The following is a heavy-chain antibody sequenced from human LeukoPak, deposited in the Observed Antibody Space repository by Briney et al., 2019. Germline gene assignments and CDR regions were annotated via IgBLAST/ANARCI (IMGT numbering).Heavy chain of an antibody. CDR3: ARSYDFWSGDSQFDY. CDR2: MYYSGIT. Sequence: KTSETLSLTCNVSGGAVFNSEYYWGWIRQSPGRGLEWIGSMYYSGITYYNPSLKSRVTISVDTSKNQFSLKLSSVTAADTAVYYCARSYDFWSGDSQFDYWGQGTLVTVSS. D-gene: IGHD3-3*01. V-gene: IGHV4-39*07. CDR1: GGAVFNSEYY. J-gene: IGHJ4*02.